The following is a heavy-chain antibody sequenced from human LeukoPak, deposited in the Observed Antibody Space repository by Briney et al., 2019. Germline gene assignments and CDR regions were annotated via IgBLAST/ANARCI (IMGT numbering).Heavy chain of an antibody. CDR2: IKKDGSEK. D-gene: IGHD3-22*01. J-gene: IGHJ4*02. V-gene: IGHV3-7*01. CDR3: ARDLYRIVVVPHYFDY. CDR1: GFTFSSYW. Sequence: GGSLRLSCAASGFTFSSYWMSWVRQAPGKGLEWVANIKKDGSEKYYVDSVKGRFTISRDNAENSLYLQMNSLRAEDTAVYYCARDLYRIVVVPHYFDYWGQGTLVTVSS.